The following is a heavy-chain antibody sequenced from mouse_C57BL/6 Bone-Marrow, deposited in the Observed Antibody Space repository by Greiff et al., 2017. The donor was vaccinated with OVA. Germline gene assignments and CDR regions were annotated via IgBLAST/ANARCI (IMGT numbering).Heavy chain of an antibody. CDR2: INPGSGST. D-gene: IGHD3-1*01. Sequence: QVQLQQSGAELVRPGTSVKVSCKASGYAFTNYLIDWVKQRPGQGLEWIGVINPGSGSTNYNETFKGKATLTADKSSSTPYMQLSSLTSEDSAVYFCARSGSYWYFDVWGTGTTVTVSS. J-gene: IGHJ1*03. V-gene: IGHV1-54*01. CDR3: ARSGSYWYFDV. CDR1: GYAFTNYL.